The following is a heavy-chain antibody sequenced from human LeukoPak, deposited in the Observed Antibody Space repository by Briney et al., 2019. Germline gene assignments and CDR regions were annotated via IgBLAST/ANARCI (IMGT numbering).Heavy chain of an antibody. CDR2: INPSGGST. J-gene: IGHJ4*02. Sequence: ASAKVSCKASGYTFTSYYMHWVRQAPGQGLEWMGIINPSGGSTSYAQKFQGRVTMTRDTSTSTVYMEQSSLRSEDTAVYYCARYYDFWSGYRGGIDYWGQGTLVTVSS. V-gene: IGHV1-46*01. CDR1: GYTFTSYY. CDR3: ARYYDFWSGYRGGIDY. D-gene: IGHD3-3*01.